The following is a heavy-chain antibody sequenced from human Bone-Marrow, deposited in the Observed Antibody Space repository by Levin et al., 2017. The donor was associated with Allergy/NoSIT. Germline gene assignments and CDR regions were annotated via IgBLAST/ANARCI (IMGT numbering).Heavy chain of an antibody. CDR1: GDSISSGDDY. D-gene: IGHD2-15*01. Sequence: SQTLSLTCTVSGDSISSGDDYWSWIRQSPGKGLEWIGYIYYSGSTSYNPSLKSRVIMSVDTSKNHFSLRLGSATAADTAVYYCARCSVGTCYSGLDSWGQGTLVTVSS. J-gene: IGHJ4*02. CDR3: ARCSVGTCYSGLDS. CDR2: IYYSGST. V-gene: IGHV4-30-4*01.